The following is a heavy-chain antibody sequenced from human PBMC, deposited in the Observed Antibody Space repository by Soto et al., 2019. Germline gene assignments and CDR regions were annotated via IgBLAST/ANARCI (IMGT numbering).Heavy chain of an antibody. CDR2: ISSSSSTI. CDR3: ARARMTTVTTYHWYFDR. CDR1: GFTFSSYS. D-gene: IGHD4-4*01. V-gene: IGHV3-48*02. Sequence: GGSLRLSCASSGFTFSSYSMNWVRQSPGKGLEWVSYISSSSSTIYYADSVKGRFTISRDNAKNSLYLQMNSLRDEDTAVYYCARARMTTVTTYHWYFDRWGRGTLVSVSS. J-gene: IGHJ2*01.